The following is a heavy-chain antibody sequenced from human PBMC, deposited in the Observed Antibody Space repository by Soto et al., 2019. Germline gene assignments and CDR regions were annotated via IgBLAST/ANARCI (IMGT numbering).Heavy chain of an antibody. V-gene: IGHV4-34*01. CDR1: GGSFSGYY. J-gene: IGHJ5*02. CDR2: INHSGST. CDR3: ARRHIRQYDFWSGYCRGRGCWFDP. D-gene: IGHD3-3*01. Sequence: QVQLQQWGAGLLKPSETLSLTCAVYGGSFSGYYWSWIRQPPGKGLEWIGEINHSGSTNYNPSLKSRVTISVDTSKNHFSLKLSSVTAADTAVYYCARRHIRQYDFWSGYCRGRGCWFDPWGQGTLVTVSS.